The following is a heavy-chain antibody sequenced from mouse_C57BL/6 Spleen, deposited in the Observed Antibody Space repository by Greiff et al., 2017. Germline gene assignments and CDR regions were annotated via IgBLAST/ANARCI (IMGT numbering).Heavy chain of an antibody. Sequence: VQLQQPGTELVKPGASVKLSCQASGYTFTSYWMHWVKQRPGQGLAWIGNINPSNGGTNYNEKFKSKATLTVDKSSSTAYMQLSSLTSEDSAVYYGAREDYYGSSPSFDDWGQGTTLTVSS. CDR1: GYTFTSYW. D-gene: IGHD1-1*01. CDR3: AREDYYGSSPSFDD. J-gene: IGHJ2*01. CDR2: INPSNGGT. V-gene: IGHV1-53*01.